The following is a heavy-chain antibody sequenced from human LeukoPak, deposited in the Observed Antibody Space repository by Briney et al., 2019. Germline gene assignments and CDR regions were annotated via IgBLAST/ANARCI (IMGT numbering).Heavy chain of an antibody. D-gene: IGHD3-10*01. V-gene: IGHV1-8*01. J-gene: IGHJ6*03. Sequence: ASVKVSCKASGYTFTSYDINWVRQATGQGLEWMGWMNPNSGNTGYAQKFQGRVTMTRNTSISTAYMELSSLRSEDTAVYYCARGTNSKLLWFGESPFGYYYYMDVWGKGTTVTISS. CDR3: ARGTNSKLLWFGESPFGYYYYMDV. CDR2: MNPNSGNT. CDR1: GYTFTSYD.